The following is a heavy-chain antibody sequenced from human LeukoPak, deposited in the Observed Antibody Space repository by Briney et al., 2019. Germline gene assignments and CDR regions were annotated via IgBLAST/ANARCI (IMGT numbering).Heavy chain of an antibody. J-gene: IGHJ4*02. V-gene: IGHV3-74*01. CDR1: GFTFRSYW. Sequence: GGSLRLSCAASGFTFRSYWMHWVRQVPGKGLMWVSHINTDGSTTTYADSVKGRFTISRDNAKNTLYLQMNSLRAEDTAVYYCARGSIAAAAADYWGQGTLVTVSS. CDR3: ARGSIAAAAADY. D-gene: IGHD6-13*01. CDR2: INTDGSTT.